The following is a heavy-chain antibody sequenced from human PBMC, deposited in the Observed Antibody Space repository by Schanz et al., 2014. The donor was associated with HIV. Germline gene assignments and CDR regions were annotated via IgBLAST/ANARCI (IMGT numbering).Heavy chain of an antibody. V-gene: IGHV3-15*01. J-gene: IGHJ4*02. CDR1: GFNFSIAW. CDR2: IQSNGDGGTT. D-gene: IGHD6-13*01. CDR3: GSLYSSSWTNY. Sequence: EVQLVESGGGLVKPGGSLRLSCAASGFNFSIAWMNWVRQAPGKGLEWIGRIQSNGDGGTTDYAAPVKGRFTISRDDSKNTLYLQMDSLKTEDTALYYCGSLYSSSWTNYGGQGALVTVSS.